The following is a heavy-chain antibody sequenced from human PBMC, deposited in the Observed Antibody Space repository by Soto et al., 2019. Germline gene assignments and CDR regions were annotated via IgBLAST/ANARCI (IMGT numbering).Heavy chain of an antibody. CDR1: GGSFSGYY. Sequence: SETLSLTCAVYGGSFSGYYWSWIRQPPGKGLEWIGEINHSGSTNYNPSLKGRVTISVDTPKNQFSLKLSSVTAADTAVYYCASTLKGDILTGYYQRYYYYYMDVWGKGTTVTVSS. CDR2: INHSGST. V-gene: IGHV4-34*01. CDR3: ASTLKGDILTGYYQRYYYYYMDV. J-gene: IGHJ6*03. D-gene: IGHD3-9*01.